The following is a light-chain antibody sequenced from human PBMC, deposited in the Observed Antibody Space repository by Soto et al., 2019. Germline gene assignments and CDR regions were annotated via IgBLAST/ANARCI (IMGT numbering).Light chain of an antibody. CDR3: QHLNGYPRT. J-gene: IGKJ1*01. V-gene: IGKV1-9*01. CDR2: AAS. Sequence: DIQLTQSPSFLSASVGDRVTITCRASQGISTYLAWYQQEPGKAPKLLIYAASTLQSGVPSRFGGSGSGTEFTLTISSLQPEDFATYYCQHLNGYPRTFGQGTKVGIK. CDR1: QGISTY.